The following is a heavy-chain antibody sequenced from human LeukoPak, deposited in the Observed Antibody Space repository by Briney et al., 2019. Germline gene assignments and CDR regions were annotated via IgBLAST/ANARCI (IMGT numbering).Heavy chain of an antibody. CDR1: GYSISSGYY. Sequence: PSQTLSLTCTVSGYSISSGYYWGWIRQLPGKGLEWIGSIYHSGSTYYNPSLKSRVTILVDTSKNQFSLELSSVTAADTAVYYCARITKIGGPIDYWGQGTLVTISS. CDR2: IYHSGST. J-gene: IGHJ4*02. CDR3: ARITKIGGPIDY. V-gene: IGHV4-38-2*02. D-gene: IGHD4-23*01.